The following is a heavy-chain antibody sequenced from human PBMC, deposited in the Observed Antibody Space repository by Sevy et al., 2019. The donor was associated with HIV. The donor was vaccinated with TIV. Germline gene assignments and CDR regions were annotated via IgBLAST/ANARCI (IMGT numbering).Heavy chain of an antibody. V-gene: IGHV4-30-2*01. D-gene: IGHD3-3*01. J-gene: IGHJ4*02. CDR2: IYHSGST. CDR3: ARALYDFWSGYYQPTFDY. CDR1: GGSISSGGYS. Sequence: SEILSLTCAVSGGSISSGGYSWSWIRQPPGKGLEWIGYIYHSGSTYYNPSLMSRVTISVDRSKNQFSLKLSSVTAADTAVYYCARALYDFWSGYYQPTFDYWGQGTLVTVSS.